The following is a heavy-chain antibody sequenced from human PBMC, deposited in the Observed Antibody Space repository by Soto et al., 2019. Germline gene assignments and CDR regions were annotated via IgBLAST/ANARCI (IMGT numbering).Heavy chain of an antibody. V-gene: IGHV3-74*01. CDR2: INTDASSS. Sequence: GGSLRLSCAVSGFNFTDYWVHWVRQAPGKGLVWLSRINTDASSSVYADSVKGRFTISRDNAKNRLYLQMNSLRAEDSAVYYSAIGRPFVYSCQGTLVTVSS. CDR3: AIGRPFVY. CDR1: GFNFTDYW. J-gene: IGHJ4*02.